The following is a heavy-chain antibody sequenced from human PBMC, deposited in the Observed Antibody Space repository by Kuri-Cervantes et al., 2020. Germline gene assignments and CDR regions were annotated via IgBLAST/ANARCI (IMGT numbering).Heavy chain of an antibody. CDR2: ISAYNGNT. V-gene: IGHV1-18*01. Sequence: ASVKVSCKASGYTFTSYGISWMRQAPGQGLEWMGWISAYNGNTNYAQNVQGRVIMTTDTSTSTVYMELRSLRSEDTAVYYCARAGDGDYYDSSGYYDSSTWFDPWGQGTLVTVSS. CDR3: ARAGDGDYYDSSGYYDSSTWFDP. D-gene: IGHD3-22*01. CDR1: GYTFTSYG. J-gene: IGHJ5*02.